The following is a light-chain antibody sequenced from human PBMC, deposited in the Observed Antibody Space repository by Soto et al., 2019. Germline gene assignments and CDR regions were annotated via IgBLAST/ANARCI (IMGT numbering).Light chain of an antibody. J-gene: IGKJ4*01. V-gene: IGKV3D-20*02. Sequence: EIVLTQSQDTLSVSPGERTTLSCRASQSVTSNHVAWYQQKPGQAPRLLIYGVSSRATGIPARFTGSGSGTDFNLTISSLEPEDFAVYYCQQRSSWPPITFGGGTKVDIK. CDR3: QQRSSWPPIT. CDR1: QSVTSNH. CDR2: GVS.